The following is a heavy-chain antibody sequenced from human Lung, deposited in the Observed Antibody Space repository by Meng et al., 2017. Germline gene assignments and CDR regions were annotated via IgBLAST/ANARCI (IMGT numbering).Heavy chain of an antibody. CDR1: GYTFPDYW. V-gene: IGHV1-2*06. CDR2: INPKSGDT. CDR3: ARDEDISAAGKLFGDY. Sequence: QLVQSWAEGKKPGASLKVSCKASGYTFPDYWLHWVRRAPGQGLEWMGRINPKSGDTHYAQRFQGRVTMTGDTSISTAYMELSGLRSDDTAMYYCARDEDISAAGKLFGDYWGQGTLVTVSS. J-gene: IGHJ4*02. D-gene: IGHD6-13*01.